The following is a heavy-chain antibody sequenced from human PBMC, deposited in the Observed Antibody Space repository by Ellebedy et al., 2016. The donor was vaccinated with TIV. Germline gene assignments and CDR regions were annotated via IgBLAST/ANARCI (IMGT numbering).Heavy chain of an antibody. CDR1: GYSFTSYW. CDR3: ASFGFTGTNPDDAFDI. V-gene: IGHV5-51*01. Sequence: GESLKISXKGSGYSFTSYWIGWVRQMPGKGLEWMGIIYPGDSDTRYSPSFQGQVTISADKSISTAYLQWSSLKASDTAMYYCASFGFTGTNPDDAFDIWGQGTMVTVSS. D-gene: IGHD1-1*01. J-gene: IGHJ3*02. CDR2: IYPGDSDT.